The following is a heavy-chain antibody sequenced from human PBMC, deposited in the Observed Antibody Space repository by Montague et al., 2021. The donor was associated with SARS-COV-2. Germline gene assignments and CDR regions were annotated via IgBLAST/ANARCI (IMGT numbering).Heavy chain of an antibody. Sequence: SLRLSCAASGFTFSSYAMHWVRQAPGKGLEWAAVISSDGSNKYYXDSVKGRFTISRDNSKNTLYLQMNSLRAEDTAVYYCARTYSGSYFGAFDIWGQGTMVTVSS. CDR1: GFTFSSYA. J-gene: IGHJ3*02. CDR3: ARTYSGSYFGAFDI. V-gene: IGHV3-30-3*01. D-gene: IGHD1-26*01. CDR2: ISSDGSNK.